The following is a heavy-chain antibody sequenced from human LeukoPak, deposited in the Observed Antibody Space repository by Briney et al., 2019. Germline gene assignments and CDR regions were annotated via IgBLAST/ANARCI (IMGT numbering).Heavy chain of an antibody. CDR3: AKVGEVVDTGPLDY. D-gene: IGHD3-16*01. J-gene: IGHJ4*02. CDR2: IKEDGSHI. V-gene: IGHV3-7*05. CDR1: GFTFTSYS. Sequence: GGSLRLSCAASGFTFTSYSMTWVRQAPGRGLEWVARIKEDGSHIYYVDSVKGRFTISRDNAKKSLYLQMNSLRAEDTAVYYCAKVGEVVDTGPLDYWGQGTLVTVSS.